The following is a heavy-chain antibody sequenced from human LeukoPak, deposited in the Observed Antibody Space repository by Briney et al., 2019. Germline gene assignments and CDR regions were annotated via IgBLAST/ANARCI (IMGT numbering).Heavy chain of an antibody. D-gene: IGHD2-15*01. CDR3: ARVSITPGSYFDY. J-gene: IGHJ4*02. CDR1: GYTFTSYD. V-gene: IGHV1-8*01. Sequence: ASVKVSCKASGYTFTSYDINWVRQATGQGLEWMGWMNPNSGNTGYAQKFQGRVTMTRNTSISTAYMELSSLRSEDTAVYYCARVSITPGSYFDYWGQGTLVTVSS. CDR2: MNPNSGNT.